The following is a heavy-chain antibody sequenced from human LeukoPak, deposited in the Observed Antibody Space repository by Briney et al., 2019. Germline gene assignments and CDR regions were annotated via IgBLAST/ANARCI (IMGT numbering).Heavy chain of an antibody. CDR2: INHSGST. D-gene: IGHD2-15*01. Sequence: PSETLSLTCAVYGGSFSGYYWSWIRQPPGKGLEWTGEINHSGSTNYNPSLKSRVTISVDTSKNQFSLKLSSVTAADTAVYYCARIGSGDIVVVVAATKDYGMDVWGQGTTVTVSS. J-gene: IGHJ6*02. CDR1: GGSFSGYY. CDR3: ARIGSGDIVVVVAATKDYGMDV. V-gene: IGHV4-34*01.